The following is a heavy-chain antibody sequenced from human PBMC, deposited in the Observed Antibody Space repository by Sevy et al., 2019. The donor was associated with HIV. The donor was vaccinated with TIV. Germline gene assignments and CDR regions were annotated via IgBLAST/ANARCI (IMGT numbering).Heavy chain of an antibody. V-gene: IGHV3-23*01. CDR3: AKELPGYQYDSSGNLDT. J-gene: IGHJ5*02. Sequence: GGSLRLSCAASGFTFSTYAMSWVRQAPGKGLEWVSGISGSGISIYYAGSVKGRFTISRDNSKNTLILQMNSLRAEDAAIYYCAKELPGYQYDSSGNLDTWGQGRLVTVSS. CDR2: ISGSGISI. CDR1: GFTFSTYA. D-gene: IGHD6-19*01.